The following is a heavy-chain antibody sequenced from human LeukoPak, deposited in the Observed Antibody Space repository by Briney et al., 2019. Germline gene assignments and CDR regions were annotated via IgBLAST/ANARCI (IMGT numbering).Heavy chain of an antibody. CDR2: ISGGSGRT. CDR3: AKDPFYGSGTYADY. D-gene: IGHD3-10*01. Sequence: GGSLRLFCAASGFIFSNFAMSWIRQTTGKELEWVSVISGGSGRTFYADSVKGRFTISRDNSKNTLYLQMDTLRVEDTGVYYCAKDPFYGSGTYADYWGLGTLVSVSS. J-gene: IGHJ4*02. CDR1: GFIFSNFA. V-gene: IGHV3-23*01.